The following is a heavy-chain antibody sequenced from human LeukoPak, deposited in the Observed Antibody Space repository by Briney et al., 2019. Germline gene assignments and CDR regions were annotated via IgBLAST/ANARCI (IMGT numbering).Heavy chain of an antibody. V-gene: IGHV3-23*01. CDR3: AKDTYDDIFTCRDAFDI. CDR2: ISGNGGST. CDR1: GFTYLSYV. Sequence: GGSLRLSCLGCGFTYLSYVSTWGGQAPGKGLEWVSLISGNGGSTYYADSVKGRFTISRDTSKNTLYLQMNSLRAEDPAVYYCAKDTYDDIFTCRDAFDIWGQGTLVTVSS. J-gene: IGHJ3*02. D-gene: IGHD3-9*01.